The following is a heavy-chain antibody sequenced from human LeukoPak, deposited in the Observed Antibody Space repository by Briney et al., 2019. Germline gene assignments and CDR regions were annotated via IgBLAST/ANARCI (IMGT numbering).Heavy chain of an antibody. CDR3: ASLYSSGWPYYYYYMDV. Sequence: SETLSLTCTVSGGSISSSSYYWGWIRQPPGKGLEWIGSIYYSGSTYYNPSLKSRVTISVDTSKNQFSLKLSSVTAADTAVYYCASLYSSGWPYYYYYMDVWGKGTTVTISS. V-gene: IGHV4-39*01. CDR1: GGSISSSSYY. J-gene: IGHJ6*03. CDR2: IYYSGST. D-gene: IGHD6-19*01.